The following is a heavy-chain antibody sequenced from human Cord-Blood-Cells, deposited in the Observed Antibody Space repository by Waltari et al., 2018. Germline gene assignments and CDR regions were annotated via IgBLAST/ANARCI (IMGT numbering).Heavy chain of an antibody. CDR1: GGSISSSSYY. J-gene: IGHJ4*02. CDR3: ARHSTGAFDY. V-gene: IGHV4-39*01. CDR2: IYYSGST. D-gene: IGHD7-27*01. Sequence: QLQLQASGPGLGKPSETLSLTCTVSGGSISSSSYYWGWIRQPPGKGLEWLGCIYYSGSTYYSPSLKSQVTISVDTSKNQFSLKLSSVTAADTSVYYCARHSTGAFDYWGQGTLVTVSS.